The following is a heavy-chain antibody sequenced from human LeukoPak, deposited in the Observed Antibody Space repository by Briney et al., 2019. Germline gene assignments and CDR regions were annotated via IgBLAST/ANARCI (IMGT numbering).Heavy chain of an antibody. CDR2: IGGTGSRT. J-gene: IGHJ4*02. D-gene: IGHD4-23*01. V-gene: IGHV3-23*01. CDR1: GFTFSSYG. CDR3: AKDQYGGNPQYYFDY. Sequence: PGGSLRLSCAASGFTFSSYGMSWVRQAPGKGLEWVSGIGGTGSRTHYADSVKGRFTISRDNSKNTLYLQMNSLRAEDTAVYYCAKDQYGGNPQYYFDYWGQGTLVTVSS.